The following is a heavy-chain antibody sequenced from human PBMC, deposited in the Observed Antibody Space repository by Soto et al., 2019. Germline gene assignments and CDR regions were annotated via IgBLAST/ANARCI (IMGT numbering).Heavy chain of an antibody. J-gene: IGHJ4*02. CDR2: ISYDGSNK. D-gene: IGHD3-10*01. V-gene: IGHV3-30*18. Sequence: PGGSLRLSCAASGFTFSNYGMHWVRQAPGKGLEWVAVISYDGSNKLYADSVKGRFTISRDNSKNTLYLQMSRLRAEDTAVYYCAKDRWIYGSGNYYNGDYWGQGTLVTVSS. CDR1: GFTFSNYG. CDR3: AKDRWIYGSGNYYNGDY.